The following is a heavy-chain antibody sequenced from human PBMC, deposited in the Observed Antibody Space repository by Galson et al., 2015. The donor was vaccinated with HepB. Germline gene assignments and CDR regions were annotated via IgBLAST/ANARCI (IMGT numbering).Heavy chain of an antibody. CDR1: GYTLTELS. CDR2: FDPEDGET. Sequence: SVKVSCKVSGYTLTELSMRWMRQAPGKGLEWMGGFDPEDGETIYAQKFQGRVTMTEDTSTDTAYMELSSLRSEDTAVYYCATPGYSYALYYFDYWGQGTLVTVSS. J-gene: IGHJ4*02. CDR3: ATPGYSYALYYFDY. D-gene: IGHD5-18*01. V-gene: IGHV1-24*01.